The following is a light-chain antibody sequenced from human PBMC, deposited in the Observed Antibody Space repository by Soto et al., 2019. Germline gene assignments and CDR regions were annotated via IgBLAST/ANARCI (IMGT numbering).Light chain of an antibody. CDR2: GAS. Sequence: EVVLTQSPSTLSLSPGEGATLSCRVSHSISSSYLSWYQQRPGQAPRLLIYGASTRATGIPARFSGSGRGSGTDFTLTISSLQPEDFAVYYCQQDYNLPITFGQGTRLEIK. V-gene: IGKV3D-7*01. J-gene: IGKJ5*01. CDR3: QQDYNLPIT. CDR1: HSISSSY.